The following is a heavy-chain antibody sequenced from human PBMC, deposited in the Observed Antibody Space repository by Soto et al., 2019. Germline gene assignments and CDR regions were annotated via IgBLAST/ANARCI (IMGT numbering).Heavy chain of an antibody. CDR2: ISSSSNTI. J-gene: IGHJ5*02. CDR1: GVTFSSYR. CDR3: AREWDGDGYNSGWFDP. Sequence: GGSLRLSCAASGVTFSSYRMNWVRQAPGKGLEWVSYISSSSNTIYYADSVKGRFTISRDNAKNSLYLQMNSLRAEDTAVYYCAREWDGDGYNSGWFDPWGQGTLVTVSS. V-gene: IGHV3-48*01. D-gene: IGHD5-12*01.